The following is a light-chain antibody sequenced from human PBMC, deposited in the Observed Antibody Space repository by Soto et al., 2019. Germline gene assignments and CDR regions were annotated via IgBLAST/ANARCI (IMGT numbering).Light chain of an antibody. J-gene: IGKJ4*01. CDR3: QQRSNWPPVT. CDR1: QSVSSY. CDR2: DAS. V-gene: IGKV3-11*01. Sequence: EIVLTQSPATLSLSPGERATLSCRASQSVSSYFAWYQQKPGQAPRLLIYDASNRATGIPARFSGSGSGTDFTLIISSLEPEDFAIYYCQQRSNWPPVTFGGGTKVEIK.